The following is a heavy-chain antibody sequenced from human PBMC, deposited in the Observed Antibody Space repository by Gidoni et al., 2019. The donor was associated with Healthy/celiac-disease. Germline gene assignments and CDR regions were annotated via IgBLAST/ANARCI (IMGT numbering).Heavy chain of an antibody. J-gene: IGHJ4*02. CDR2: IYPGDSDT. CDR1: GYSFTSYW. CDR3: ATLDSDYYASSGPWDY. V-gene: IGHV5-51*01. Sequence: EVQLVQSGAEVKKPGESLKISCKGSGYSFTSYWIGWVRQMPGKGLEWMGIIYPGDSDTRYSPSFQGQVTISADQSISTAYLQWSSLKASDTAMYYCATLDSDYYASSGPWDYWGQGTLVTVSS. D-gene: IGHD3-22*01.